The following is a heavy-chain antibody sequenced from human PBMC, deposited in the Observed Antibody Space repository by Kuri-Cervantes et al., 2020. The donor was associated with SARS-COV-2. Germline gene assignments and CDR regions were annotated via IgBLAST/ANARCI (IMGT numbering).Heavy chain of an antibody. CDR3: AVRSRATTICGGVNTYPFDY. J-gene: IGHJ4*02. Sequence: SETLSLTCTVSGGSISSYYWSWIRQPAGKGLEWIGRIYTSGSTNYNPSLKSRVTMTVDTSKNQLPLKLISVTAADTAAYYCAVRSRATTICGGVNTYPFDYWGQGTLVTVSS. D-gene: IGHD3-3*01. V-gene: IGHV4-4*07. CDR1: GGSISSYY. CDR2: IYTSGST.